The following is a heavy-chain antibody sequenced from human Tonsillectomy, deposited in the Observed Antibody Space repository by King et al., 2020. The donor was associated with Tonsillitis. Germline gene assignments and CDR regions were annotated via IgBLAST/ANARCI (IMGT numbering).Heavy chain of an antibody. J-gene: IGHJ4*02. CDR1: GFTFSSYA. V-gene: IGHV3-23*04. CDR2: ISSSGVST. D-gene: IGHD3-10*01. CDR3: AKAGRPVLWFGSPHVDY. Sequence: VQLVESGGGLVQPGGSLRVSCAASGFTFSSYAMSWVRQAPGKGLEWVSIISSSGVSTYYADSVKGRVTISRDNSMNTLYLQMNSLRAEDTAVYYCAKAGRPVLWFGSPHVDYWGQGTLVTVSA.